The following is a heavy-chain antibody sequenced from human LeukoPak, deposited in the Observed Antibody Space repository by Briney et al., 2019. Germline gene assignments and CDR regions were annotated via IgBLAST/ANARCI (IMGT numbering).Heavy chain of an antibody. V-gene: IGHV4-61*02. D-gene: IGHD2-21*02. CDR1: GGSISSGRYY. CDR2: FYTSGST. J-gene: IGHJ6*03. Sequence: SQTLPLTCTVSGGSISSGRYYRNWIRQPAGKGLECIGRFYTSGSTNYNPSLKSRITISVDTSKNQFSLKLSSVTAADTAVYYCARTYCGGDCRGYYYSYYMDVWGKGTTVTISS. CDR3: ARTYCGGDCRGYYYSYYMDV.